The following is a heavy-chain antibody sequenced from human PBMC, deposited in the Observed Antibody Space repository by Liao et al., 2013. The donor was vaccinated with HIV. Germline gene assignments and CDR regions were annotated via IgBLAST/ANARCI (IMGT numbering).Heavy chain of an antibody. Sequence: QVQLQESGPGLVKPSQTLSLTCTVSGGSISSGSYYWSWIRQPAGKGLEWIGRIYTSGSTNYNPSLKSRVTISVDTSKNQFSLKLSSVTAADTAVYYCARDPYYDFWSGYHDEYFQHWGQGTLVTVSS. D-gene: IGHD3-3*01. V-gene: IGHV4-61*02. J-gene: IGHJ1*01. CDR3: ARDPYYDFWSGYHDEYFQH. CDR1: GGSISSGSYY. CDR2: IYTSGST.